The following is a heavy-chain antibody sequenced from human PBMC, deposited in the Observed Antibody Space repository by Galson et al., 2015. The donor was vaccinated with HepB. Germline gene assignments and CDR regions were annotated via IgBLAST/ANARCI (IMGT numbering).Heavy chain of an antibody. J-gene: IGHJ4*02. Sequence: SLRLSCAASGFTFSDYYMSWIRQAPGKGLEWVSYISSSGSTIYYADSVKGRFTISRDNAKNSLYLQMNSLRAEDTAVYYCATPPVGIAVAGDYWGQGTLVTVSS. CDR3: ATPPVGIAVAGDY. V-gene: IGHV3-11*01. CDR2: ISSSGSTI. D-gene: IGHD6-19*01. CDR1: GFTFSDYY.